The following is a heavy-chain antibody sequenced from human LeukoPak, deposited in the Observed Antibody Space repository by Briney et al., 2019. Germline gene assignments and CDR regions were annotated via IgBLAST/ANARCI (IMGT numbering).Heavy chain of an antibody. Sequence: GGSLRLSCAASGFNFSSYAMSWVRQAPGKGLEWVSAISGSGGSTYYADSVKGRFTISRDNSKNTLYLQMNSLRAEDTAVYYCAKADQLLPMGYYYYMDVWGKGTTVTVSS. CDR3: AKADQLLPMGYYYYMDV. D-gene: IGHD2-2*01. V-gene: IGHV3-23*01. CDR2: ISGSGGST. CDR1: GFNFSSYA. J-gene: IGHJ6*03.